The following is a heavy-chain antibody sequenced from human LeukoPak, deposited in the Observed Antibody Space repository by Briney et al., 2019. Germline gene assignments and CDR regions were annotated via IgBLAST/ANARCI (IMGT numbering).Heavy chain of an antibody. V-gene: IGHV1-46*01. CDR2: INPSGGTT. CDR3: ARDLVVVTGLRTRGSFDI. Sequence: ASVKVSCKASGYNCTSYYMHWVRQAPGQGLEWMGLINPSGGTTSYAQKFQGRVTVTRDTSTSTVYMELSSLRPEDTAVYYCARDLVVVTGLRTRGSFDIWGQGTMVTVSS. D-gene: IGHD2-21*02. CDR1: GYNCTSYY. J-gene: IGHJ3*02.